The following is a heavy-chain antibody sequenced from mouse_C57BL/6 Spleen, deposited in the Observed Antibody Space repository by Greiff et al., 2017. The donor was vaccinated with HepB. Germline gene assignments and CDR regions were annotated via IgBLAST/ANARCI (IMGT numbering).Heavy chain of an antibody. CDR3: TRWGFAY. J-gene: IGHJ3*01. Sequence: QVQLKESGAELVRPGASVTLSCKASGYTFTDYEMHWVKQTPVHGLEWIGAIDPETGGTAYNQKFKGKAILTADKSSSTAYMELRRLTSEDSAVYYCTRWGFAYWGQGTLVTVSA. CDR2: IDPETGGT. V-gene: IGHV1-15*01. CDR1: GYTFTDYE.